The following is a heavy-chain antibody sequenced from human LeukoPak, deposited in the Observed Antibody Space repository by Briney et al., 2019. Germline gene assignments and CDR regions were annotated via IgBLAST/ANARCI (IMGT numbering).Heavy chain of an antibody. CDR1: GGTFSSYA. V-gene: IGHV7-4-1*02. Sequence: ASVKVSCKASGGTFSSYAISWVRQAPGQGLEWMGWINTNTGNPTYAQGFTGRFVFSLDTSVSTAYLQISSLKAEDTAVYYCARSARWFGDLPVAFDIWGQGTMVTVSS. D-gene: IGHD3-10*01. CDR2: INTNTGNP. CDR3: ARSARWFGDLPVAFDI. J-gene: IGHJ3*02.